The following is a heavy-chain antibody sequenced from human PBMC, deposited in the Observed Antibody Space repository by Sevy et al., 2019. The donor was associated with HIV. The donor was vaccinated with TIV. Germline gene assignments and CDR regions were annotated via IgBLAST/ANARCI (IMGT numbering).Heavy chain of an antibody. D-gene: IGHD3-22*01. CDR2: VKQDMSEK. Sequence: GGSLRLSCATSGFTFSSNWMTWDRQAPGKGLEWVANVKQDMSEKYYAHSVKGRFTISRDNAKNSLYLEMNSLRAEDTAVYYCARAQQITMLVVIGGLYFDFWGQGTLVTVSS. CDR3: ARAQQITMLVVIGGLYFDF. V-gene: IGHV3-7*01. J-gene: IGHJ4*02. CDR1: GFTFSSNW.